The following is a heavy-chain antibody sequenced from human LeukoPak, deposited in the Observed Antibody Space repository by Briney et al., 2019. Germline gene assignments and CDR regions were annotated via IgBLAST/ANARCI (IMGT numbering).Heavy chain of an antibody. D-gene: IGHD4-17*01. CDR3: AKQFDYGVHYFDY. Sequence: GRSLRLSCAASGFTFSSYDMHWVHQAPGKGLEWVAVISYDGTNEYYADSVRGRFTISRDNSKNTLYLQMNSLRAEDTAVYYCAKQFDYGVHYFDYWGQGTLVTVSS. V-gene: IGHV3-30*18. CDR1: GFTFSSYD. J-gene: IGHJ4*02. CDR2: ISYDGTNE.